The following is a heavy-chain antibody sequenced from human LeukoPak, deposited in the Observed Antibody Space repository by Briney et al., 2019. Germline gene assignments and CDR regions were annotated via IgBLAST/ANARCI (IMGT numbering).Heavy chain of an antibody. CDR3: AMVFYDMQPYFDY. D-gene: IGHD2-8*02. V-gene: IGHV3-23*01. J-gene: IGHJ4*02. CDR1: GFTITTYA. Sequence: GGSLRLSCATSGFTITTYAMGWVRQAPGKGLEWVSVISDRGDSTHYADSVKGRFTISRDSSKNTLYLQINSLRAEDTAVYYCAMVFYDMQPYFDYWGQGALVTVSS. CDR2: ISDRGDST.